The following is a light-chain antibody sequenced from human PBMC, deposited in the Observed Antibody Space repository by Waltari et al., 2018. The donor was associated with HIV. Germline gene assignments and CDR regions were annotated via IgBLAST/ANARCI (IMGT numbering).Light chain of an antibody. Sequence: QSALTQPPSASGSPGQSVTLSCTGTSSDVGGFDYVSWYQQHPAKAPKLLIYAVNRRPSWVPDRFSGSKSGDTASLTVSGLQTEDEADYYCSSYADTNNVLFGGGTKLTVL. J-gene: IGLJ3*02. V-gene: IGLV2-8*01. CDR3: SSYADTNNVL. CDR1: SSDVGGFDY. CDR2: AVN.